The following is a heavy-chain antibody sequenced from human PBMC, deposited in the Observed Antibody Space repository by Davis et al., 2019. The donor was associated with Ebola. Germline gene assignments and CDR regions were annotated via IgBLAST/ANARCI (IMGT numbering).Heavy chain of an antibody. J-gene: IGHJ6*02. D-gene: IGHD3-3*01. CDR3: AREGSPSFGVDV. CDR2: IIPILGKG. V-gene: IGHV1-69*04. CDR1: GGTFSNSP. Sequence: AASVKVSCKSSGGTFSNSPISWVRQAPGQGLEWMGRIIPILGKGDYAQKFQDRVTITADRSSSTAYMELRSLRSEDTATYYCAREGSPSFGVDVWGQETTVTVSS.